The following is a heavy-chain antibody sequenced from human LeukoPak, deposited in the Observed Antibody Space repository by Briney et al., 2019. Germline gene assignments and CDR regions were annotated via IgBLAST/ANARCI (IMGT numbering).Heavy chain of an antibody. D-gene: IGHD2-15*01. J-gene: IGHJ5*02. CDR1: GGTFSSYA. V-gene: IGHV1-69*04. Sequence: SVKVSCKASGGTFSSYAISWVRQAPGQGLEWMGRIIPILGIANYAQKFQGRVTITADKSTSTAYMELSSLRSEDTAVYYCARGWDIVVRFDPWGQGTLVTVSS. CDR3: ARGWDIVVRFDP. CDR2: IIPILGIA.